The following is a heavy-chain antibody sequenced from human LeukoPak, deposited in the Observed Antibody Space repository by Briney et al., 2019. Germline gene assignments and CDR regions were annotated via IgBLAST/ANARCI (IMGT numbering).Heavy chain of an antibody. CDR2: ISSDSKSI. J-gene: IGHJ4*02. Sequence: GGSLRLSCAASGFIFSSFTMNWVRQAPGKGLEWVSSISSDSKSIYYADSVKGRFTISRDNAKNSLFLQMESLRADDTALYYCARGMSGPDSWGQGTLVTVSS. CDR3: ARGMSGPDS. V-gene: IGHV3-21*04. CDR1: GFIFSSFT.